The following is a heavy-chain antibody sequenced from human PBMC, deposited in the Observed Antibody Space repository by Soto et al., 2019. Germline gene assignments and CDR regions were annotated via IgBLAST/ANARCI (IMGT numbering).Heavy chain of an antibody. V-gene: IGHV1-69*01. D-gene: IGHD4-4*01. J-gene: IGHJ6*02. CDR2: IIPIFGTA. CDR3: ASTDDYSNYYYYYGMDV. CDR1: GGTFSSYA. Sequence: QVQLVQSGAEVKKPGSSVKVSCKASGGTFSSYAISWVRQAPGQGLEWMGGIIPIFGTANYAQKFQGRVTITADESTSTAYVELSSLRSEDTAVYYCASTDDYSNYYYYYGMDVWGQGTTVTVSS.